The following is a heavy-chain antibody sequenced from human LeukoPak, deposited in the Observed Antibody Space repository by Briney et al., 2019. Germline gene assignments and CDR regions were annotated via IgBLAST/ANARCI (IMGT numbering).Heavy chain of an antibody. Sequence: GGSLRLSCAASGFTFSSYGMHWVRQAPGKGLEWVANIKQDGSEKYYVDSVKGRFTISRDNAKNSLYLQMNSLRAEDTAVYYCARGGVYTAMVDYWGQGTLVTVSS. CDR1: GFTFSSYG. J-gene: IGHJ4*02. V-gene: IGHV3-7*01. CDR3: ARGGVYTAMVDY. CDR2: IKQDGSEK. D-gene: IGHD5-18*01.